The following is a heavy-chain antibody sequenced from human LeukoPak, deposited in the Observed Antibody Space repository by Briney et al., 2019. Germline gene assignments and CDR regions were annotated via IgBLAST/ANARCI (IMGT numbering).Heavy chain of an antibody. J-gene: IGHJ4*02. CDR2: INHSGST. D-gene: IGHD3-3*01. Sequence: SETLSLTCAVYGGSFSGYYWSWIRQPPGKGLEWIGEINHSGSTNYNPSLKSRVTISVDTSKNQFSLKLSSVTAADTAVYYCARDDFWSGYYMDYWGQGALVTVSS. CDR3: ARDDFWSGYYMDY. CDR1: GGSFSGYY. V-gene: IGHV4-34*01.